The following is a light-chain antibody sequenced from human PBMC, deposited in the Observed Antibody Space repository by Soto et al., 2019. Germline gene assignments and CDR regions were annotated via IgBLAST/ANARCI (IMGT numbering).Light chain of an antibody. CDR3: SSYTSIITLYV. Sequence: QSALTQPRSVSGSPGQSVTISCTGTSSDVGGYNYVSWYQQHPGKAPKLMIYDVSKRPSGVPDRFSGSKSGNTASLTISGLQAEDEADYYCSSYTSIITLYVFGSGTKVTVL. J-gene: IGLJ1*01. V-gene: IGLV2-11*01. CDR1: SSDVGGYNY. CDR2: DVS.